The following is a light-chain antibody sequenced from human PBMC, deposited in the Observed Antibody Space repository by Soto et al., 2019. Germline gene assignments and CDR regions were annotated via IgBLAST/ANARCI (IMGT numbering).Light chain of an antibody. V-gene: IGLV1-44*01. CDR3: AAWDDTLNGPYV. CDR2: NNY. CDR1: SSNIGTNT. Sequence: QSVLTQPPSASETPGQRVTISCSGSSSNIGTNTVSWYQHLPNTAPKLLIYNNYQRPPWVPDRFSGSKSGTSATLAISGIQSDDEADYYCAAWDDTLNGPYVFGTGTKVTVL. J-gene: IGLJ1*01.